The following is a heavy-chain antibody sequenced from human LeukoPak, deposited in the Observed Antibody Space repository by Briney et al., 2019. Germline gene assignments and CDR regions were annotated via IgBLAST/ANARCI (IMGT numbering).Heavy chain of an antibody. CDR3: ATVSRVAVGWHRKRYYYYYMDV. CDR2: IYHSGST. V-gene: IGHV4-34*01. CDR1: GGSLSGYY. J-gene: IGHJ6*03. Sequence: SETLSLTCAVYGGSLSGYYWSWIRQPPGKGLEWIGEIYHSGSTNYNPSLKSRVTISVDTSKNQFSLKLSSVTAADTAVYYCATVSRVAVGWHRKRYYYYYMDVWGKGTTVTVSS. D-gene: IGHD5-24*01.